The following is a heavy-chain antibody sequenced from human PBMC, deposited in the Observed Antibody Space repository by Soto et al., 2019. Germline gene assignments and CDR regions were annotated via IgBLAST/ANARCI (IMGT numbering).Heavy chain of an antibody. Sequence: QVRLVQSGADVQRPGASMNISCQASGYQFTGSYLRWVRRAPGHGLQWMGMINPDTGSTTYAETFQERVTMTTDKSAGTVFLGLGRLTSDDTATYYCARQYCSGTSCYWYFDFWGQGTFVSVSS. CDR2: INPDTGST. J-gene: IGHJ4*02. CDR3: ARQYCSGTSCYWYFDF. CDR1: GYQFTGSY. V-gene: IGHV1-2*02. D-gene: IGHD2-2*01.